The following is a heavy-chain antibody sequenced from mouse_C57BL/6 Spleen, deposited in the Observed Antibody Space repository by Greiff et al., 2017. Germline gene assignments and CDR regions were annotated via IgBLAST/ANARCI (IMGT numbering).Heavy chain of an antibody. D-gene: IGHD2-1*01. CDR1: GYTFTSYW. CDR2: LDPSDSYT. J-gene: IGHJ1*03. Sequence: QVQLQQPGAELVMPGASVKLSCKASGYTFTSYWMHWVKQRPGQGLEWIGELDPSDSYTNYNQKFKGKSTLTVDKSSSTAYMQLSSLTSEDSAVYYCALYGNYVSWYFDVWGTGTTVTVSS. CDR3: ALYGNYVSWYFDV. V-gene: IGHV1-69*01.